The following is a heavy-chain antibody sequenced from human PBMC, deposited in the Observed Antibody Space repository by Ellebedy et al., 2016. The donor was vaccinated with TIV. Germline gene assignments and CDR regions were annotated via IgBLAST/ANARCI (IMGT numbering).Heavy chain of an antibody. CDR1: GFTFSSYA. V-gene: IGHV3-30*04. CDR3: ARDETYSSSWYYSLGGRFDP. CDR2: IWYDGSNK. J-gene: IGHJ5*02. D-gene: IGHD6-13*01. Sequence: GESLKISCAASGFTFSSYAMHWVRQAPGKGLEWVAVIWYDGSNKYYADSVKGRFTISRDNSKNTLYLQMNSLRAEDTAVYYCARDETYSSSWYYSLGGRFDPWGQGTLVTVSS.